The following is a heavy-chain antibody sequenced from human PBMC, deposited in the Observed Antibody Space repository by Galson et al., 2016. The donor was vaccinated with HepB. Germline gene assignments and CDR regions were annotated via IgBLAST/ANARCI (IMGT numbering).Heavy chain of an antibody. CDR2: ISGSGGST. J-gene: IGHJ4*02. D-gene: IGHD3-9*01. CDR1: GFTFSSYA. CDR3: ATKPSYYDFLTGYYMGGYFDY. Sequence: SLRLSCAASGFTFSSYAMSWVRQAPGKGLEWVSAISGSGGSTYYADSVKGRFTISRDNSKNTLFRQMNSLRAEDTAVYYCATKPSYYDFLTGYYMGGYFDYWGQGTLVTVSS. V-gene: IGHV3-23*01.